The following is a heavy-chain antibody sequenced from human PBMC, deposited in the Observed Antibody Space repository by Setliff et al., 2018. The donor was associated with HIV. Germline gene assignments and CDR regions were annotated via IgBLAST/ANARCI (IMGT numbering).Heavy chain of an antibody. V-gene: IGHV4-34*01. Sequence: PSETLSLTCAVYGGSLSGYYWSWVRQSPGRGLEWIGEINQSGNTNFNPSLKSRLIISVDTSKSQFSLKLTSVTAADTAVYFCARGFKNEYEFSGYMDVWGNGTMVTVSS. CDR3: ARGFKNEYEFSGYMDV. CDR2: INQSGNT. D-gene: IGHD2-15*01. J-gene: IGHJ6*03. CDR1: GGSLSGYY.